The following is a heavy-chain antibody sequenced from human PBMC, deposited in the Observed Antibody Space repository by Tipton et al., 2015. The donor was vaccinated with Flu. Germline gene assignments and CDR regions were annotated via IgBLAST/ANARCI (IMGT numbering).Heavy chain of an antibody. J-gene: IGHJ5*02. Sequence: QVQLVQSGGGLVKPGGYLRLSCAASGFTFSDDYMSWIRQAPGKGLEWIGNICPGSPYYNPSLKSRATISIARSKNQFSLRLTSVTAADTAVYFCARRDFSNYVSEPKNWFDIWGQGTLVTVSS. CDR1: GFTFSDDY. V-gene: IGHV4-38-2*01. CDR2: ICPGSP. D-gene: IGHD4-11*01. CDR3: ARRDFSNYVSEPKNWFDI.